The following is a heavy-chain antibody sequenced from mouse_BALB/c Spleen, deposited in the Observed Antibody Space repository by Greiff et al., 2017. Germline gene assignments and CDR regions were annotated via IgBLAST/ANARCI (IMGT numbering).Heavy chain of an antibody. CDR1: GFTFSSYG. V-gene: IGHV5-6*01. CDR2: ISSGGSYT. J-gene: IGHJ4*01. Sequence: EVHLVESGGDLVKPGGSLKLSCAASGFTFSSYGMSWVRQTPDKRLEWVATISSGGSYTYYPDSVKGRFTISRDNAKNTLYLQMSSLKSEDTAMYYCAREGATAKPYYYAMDYWGQGTSVTVSS. CDR3: AREGATAKPYYYAMDY. D-gene: IGHD1-2*01.